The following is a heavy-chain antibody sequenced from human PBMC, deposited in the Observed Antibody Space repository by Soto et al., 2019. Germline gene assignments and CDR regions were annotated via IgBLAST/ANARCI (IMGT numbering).Heavy chain of an antibody. CDR3: ARDPSNVGATYYSYGMDV. CDR1: GGSISSGDYY. Sequence: QVQLQESGPGLVKPSQTLSLTCTVSGGSISSGDYYWSWIRQPPGKGLEWIGYIYYSGSTYYNPSLKSRVAITVDTSKNQFSLKLSSVTAANTAVYYCARDPSNVGATYYSYGMDVWGQGTTVTVSS. CDR2: IYYSGST. D-gene: IGHD1-26*01. J-gene: IGHJ6*02. V-gene: IGHV4-30-4*01.